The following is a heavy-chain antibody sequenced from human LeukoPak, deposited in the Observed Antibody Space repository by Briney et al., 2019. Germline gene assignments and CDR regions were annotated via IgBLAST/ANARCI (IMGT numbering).Heavy chain of an antibody. CDR2: ISGSGAGT. D-gene: IGHD2-8*01. CDR1: GFTFSSYS. CDR3: AKAGHGAYGPHLYYYGMDV. Sequence: GGSLRLSCAASGFTFSSYSMNWVRQAPGKGLEWVSAISGSGAGTHYADSVKGRFTISRDNSKSTLYLQMNGLRVEDTAIYYCAKAGHGAYGPHLYYYGMDVWGQGTTVTVSS. J-gene: IGHJ6*02. V-gene: IGHV3-23*01.